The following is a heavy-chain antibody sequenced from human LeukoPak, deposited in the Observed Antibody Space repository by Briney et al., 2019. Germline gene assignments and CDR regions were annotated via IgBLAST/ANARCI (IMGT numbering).Heavy chain of an antibody. CDR3: ARYNGYYYDSSGLSYFDY. D-gene: IGHD3-22*01. J-gene: IGHJ4*02. Sequence: GGSLRLSCAASGFTVSSNYMSWVRQAPGKGLEWVSVIYSGGSTYYADSVKGRFTISRDNSKNTLYLQMNSLRAEDTAVYYCARYNGYYYDSSGLSYFDYWGQGTLVTVSS. CDR1: GFTVSSNY. CDR2: IYSGGST. V-gene: IGHV3-66*01.